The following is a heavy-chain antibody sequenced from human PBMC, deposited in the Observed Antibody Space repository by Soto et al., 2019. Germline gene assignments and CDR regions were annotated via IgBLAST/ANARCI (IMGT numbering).Heavy chain of an antibody. J-gene: IGHJ5*02. Sequence: EVQLVESGGGLVQPGGSLRLSCAASGFTFSSYWMHWVRQVPGKGLLWVSRIDEYGSTINYADSVKGRFTISRDNARNTLYLQMNSLRAEDTAVYYCAKGFIRDCGGDCTVDTWGQGTLVTVSS. V-gene: IGHV3-74*01. CDR2: IDEYGSTI. D-gene: IGHD2-21*02. CDR1: GFTFSSYW. CDR3: AKGFIRDCGGDCTVDT.